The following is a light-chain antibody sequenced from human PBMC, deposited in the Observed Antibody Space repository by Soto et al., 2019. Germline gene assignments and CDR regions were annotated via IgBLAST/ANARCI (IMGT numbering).Light chain of an antibody. V-gene: IGLV2-8*01. CDR2: EVI. CDR1: SSDVGGYNY. CDR3: SSYAGTNNLYV. J-gene: IGLJ1*01. Sequence: QSALTQPPSASGSPGQSVTISCTGTSSDVGGYNYVSWYQQHPGNAPKLMIYEVIKRPSGVPDRFSGSKSGNTASLTVSELQAEDEADYYCSSYAGTNNLYVFGTGTKLTVL.